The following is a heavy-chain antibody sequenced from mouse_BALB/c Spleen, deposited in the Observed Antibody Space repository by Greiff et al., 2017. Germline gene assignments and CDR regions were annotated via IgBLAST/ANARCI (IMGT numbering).Heavy chain of an antibody. CDR1: GYTFTSYT. V-gene: IGHV1-4*01. J-gene: IGHJ2*01. CDR2: INPSSGYT. Sequence: QVQLQQSGAELARPGASVKMSCTASGYTFTSYTMHWVKQRPGKGLEWIGYINPSSGYTNYNQKFKDKATLTADKSSSTAYMQLSSLTSEDSAVYYCARWPPYYFDYWGQGTTLTVAS. CDR3: ARWPPYYFDY.